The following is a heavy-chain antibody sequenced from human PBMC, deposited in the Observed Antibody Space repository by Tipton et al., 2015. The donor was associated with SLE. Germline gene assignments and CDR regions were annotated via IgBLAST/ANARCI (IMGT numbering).Heavy chain of an antibody. CDR1: GFTFSSYS. CDR2: ISSSSSYI. Sequence: SLRLSCAASGFTFSSYSMNWVRQAPGKGLEWVSSISSSSSYIYYADSVKGRFTISRDNAKNSLYLQMNSLRAEDTAVYYCATFDEVAAASYWGEGTRVTVPS. V-gene: IGHV3-21*01. CDR3: ATFDEVAAASY. J-gene: IGHJ4*02. D-gene: IGHD6-13*01.